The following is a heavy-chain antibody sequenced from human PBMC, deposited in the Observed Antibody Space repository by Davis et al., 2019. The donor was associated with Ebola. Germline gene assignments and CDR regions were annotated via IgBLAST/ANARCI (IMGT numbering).Heavy chain of an antibody. J-gene: IGHJ4*02. Sequence: GESLKISCQASGYTFSNYWIAWVRQMPGKGLEWMGLIYPSDSDTRYSPSFQGQVTISADKSISTAYLQGSSLKASDTAIYYCARGTNGYNPGGYFDSWGQGTLVTVSS. V-gene: IGHV5-51*01. D-gene: IGHD5-24*01. CDR3: ARGTNGYNPGGYFDS. CDR2: IYPSDSDT. CDR1: GYTFSNYW.